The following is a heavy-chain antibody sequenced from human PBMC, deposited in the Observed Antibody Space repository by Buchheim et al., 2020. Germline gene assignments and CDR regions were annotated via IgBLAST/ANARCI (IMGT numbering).Heavy chain of an antibody. Sequence: QVQLQESGPGLVKPSEPLSLTCTVSGGSISSYYWSWIRQPPGKGLEWIGYIYYSGSTNYNPSLKSRVTISIDTSKNQFSLKLSSVTAADTAVYYCARGYSTTRVADYWGQGTL. V-gene: IGHV4-59*01. CDR2: IYYSGST. CDR1: GGSISSYY. J-gene: IGHJ4*02. D-gene: IGHD6-13*01. CDR3: ARGYSTTRVADY.